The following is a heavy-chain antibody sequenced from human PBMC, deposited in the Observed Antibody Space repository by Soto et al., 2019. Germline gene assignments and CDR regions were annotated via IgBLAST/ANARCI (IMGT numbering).Heavy chain of an antibody. J-gene: IGHJ4*02. V-gene: IGHV4-59*01. CDR3: ARTNGGSYEDY. CDR2: IYYSGST. CDR1: GGSISSYY. Sequence: SETLSLTCTVSGGSISSYYWSWIRQPPGKGLEWIGYIYYSGSTNYNPSLKSRVTISVDTSKNQFSLKLSSVTAADTAVYYCARTNGGSYEDYWGQGTLVTVSS. D-gene: IGHD1-26*01.